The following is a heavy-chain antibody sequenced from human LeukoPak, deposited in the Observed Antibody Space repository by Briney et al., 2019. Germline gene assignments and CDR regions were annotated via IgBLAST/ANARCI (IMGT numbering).Heavy chain of an antibody. D-gene: IGHD4-17*01. J-gene: IGHJ4*02. CDR1: GGSISSGDYY. CDR2: IYYSGST. V-gene: IGHV4-30-4*01. CDR3: ARDKVTTLTFDY. Sequence: SETLSLTCTVSGGSISSGDYYWSWIRQPPGKGLEWIGYIYYSGSTYYNPSLKSRVTISVDTSKNQFSLKLSSVTAADTAVYYCARDKVTTLTFDYWGQGTLVTVSS.